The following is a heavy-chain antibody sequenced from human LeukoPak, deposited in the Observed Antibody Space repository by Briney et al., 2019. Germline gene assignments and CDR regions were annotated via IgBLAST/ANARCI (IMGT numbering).Heavy chain of an antibody. CDR2: IRYDGNKK. D-gene: IGHD1-26*01. V-gene: IGHV3-30*02. Sequence: GGSLRLSCAASGFTFSSYGMHWVRQAPGKGLEWMTFIRYDGNKKYYADSVEGRFTISRDNSKNTLYLQMNSLRAEDTAVYYCAKDSSGNYSTELDYWGQGTLVTVSS. CDR1: GFTFSSYG. CDR3: AKDSSGNYSTELDY. J-gene: IGHJ4*02.